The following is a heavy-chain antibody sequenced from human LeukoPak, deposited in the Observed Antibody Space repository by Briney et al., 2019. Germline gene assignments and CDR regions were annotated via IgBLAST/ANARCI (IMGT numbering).Heavy chain of an antibody. CDR1: AFTCSDYG. CDR3: AKYRYCSSPSCWDFDS. J-gene: IGHJ4*01. CDR2: IGYNGSIK. Sequence: GSLSLYCAAYAFTCSDYGMVRVRPAPGQGLEGVAFIGYNGSIKFYAGSVTDRFTVSRANSRNTLYLQLNSLRDDDTAVYYCAKYRYCSSPSCWDFDSWGQGTLVTASS. V-gene: IGHV3-30*02. D-gene: IGHD2-2*01.